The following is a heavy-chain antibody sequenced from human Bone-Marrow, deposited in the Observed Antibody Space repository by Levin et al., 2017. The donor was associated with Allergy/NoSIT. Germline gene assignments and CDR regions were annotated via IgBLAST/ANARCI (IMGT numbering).Heavy chain of an antibody. CDR2: IKQDGSEK. CDR3: ATIQLWTKDEGY. J-gene: IGHJ4*02. V-gene: IGHV3-7*01. D-gene: IGHD5-18*01. CDR1: GFTFSSYW. Sequence: ETLSLTCAASGFTFSSYWMSWVRQAPGKGLEWVANIKQDGSEKNYVDSVKGRFTISRDNAKNSLHLQMNSLRAEDTAVYYCATIQLWTKDEGYWGQGTLVTVSS.